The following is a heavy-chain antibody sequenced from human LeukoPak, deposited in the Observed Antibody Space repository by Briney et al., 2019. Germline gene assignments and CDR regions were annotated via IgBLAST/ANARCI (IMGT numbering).Heavy chain of an antibody. D-gene: IGHD3-10*01. V-gene: IGHV1-18*04. CDR3: ARASITMVRGVLDP. J-gene: IGHJ5*02. CDR2: ISAYNGNT. CDR1: GYTFTSYG. Sequence: ASVKVSCKASGYTFTSYGISWVRQAPGQGLEWMGWISAYNGNTNYAQKLQGRVTITTDTSTSTAYMELTSLRSDDTAVYYCARASITMVRGVLDPWGQGTLVTVSS.